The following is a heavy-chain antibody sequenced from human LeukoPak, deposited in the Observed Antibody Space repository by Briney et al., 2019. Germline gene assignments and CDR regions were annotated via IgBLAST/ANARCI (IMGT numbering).Heavy chain of an antibody. Sequence: SETLSLTCTVSGGSIDTYYWNWIRQPPGKGLEWIGYVFHTGSTNYNPSLKSRVTISVDTSKNQFSLKLSSVTAADTAMYYCARVKVKQQLVPGLGRQYNWFDPWGQGTLVTASS. CDR3: ARVKVKQQLVPGLGRQYNWFDP. V-gene: IGHV4-59*12. CDR2: VFHTGST. J-gene: IGHJ5*02. CDR1: GGSIDTYY. D-gene: IGHD6-13*01.